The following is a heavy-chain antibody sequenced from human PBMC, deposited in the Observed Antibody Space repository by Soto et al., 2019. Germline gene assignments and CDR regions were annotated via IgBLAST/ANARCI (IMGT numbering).Heavy chain of an antibody. D-gene: IGHD2-15*01. J-gene: IGHJ4*02. CDR3: ARGEVYCSGGSCYDFSDY. CDR2: INAGNGNT. CDR1: GYTFTSYA. V-gene: IGHV1-3*01. Sequence: GASVKVCCKASGYTFTSYAMHWVRQATEQRLEWMGWINAGNGNTKYSQKFQGRVTITRDTSASTAYMELSSLRSEDTAVYYCARGEVYCSGGSCYDFSDYWGQGTLVTVSS.